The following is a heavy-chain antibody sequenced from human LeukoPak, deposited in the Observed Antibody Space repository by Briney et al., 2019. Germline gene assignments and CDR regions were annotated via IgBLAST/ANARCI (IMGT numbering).Heavy chain of an antibody. CDR1: GFTFSSYA. Sequence: GGSLRLSCAASGFTFSSYAMSWVRQAPGKGLEWVSANSGSGGSTYYADSVKGRFTISRDNSMNTLYLQMNSLRAEDTAVYYCAKDLGTEGWFDPWGQGTLVTVSS. CDR2: NSGSGGST. V-gene: IGHV3-23*01. D-gene: IGHD1-14*01. J-gene: IGHJ5*02. CDR3: AKDLGTEGWFDP.